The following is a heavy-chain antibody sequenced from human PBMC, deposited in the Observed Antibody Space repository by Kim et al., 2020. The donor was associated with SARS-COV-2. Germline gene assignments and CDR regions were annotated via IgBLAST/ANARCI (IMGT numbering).Heavy chain of an antibody. V-gene: IGHV3-23*01. Sequence: GGSLRLSCAAFGFTFSNYGVSWVRQAPGKGLEWVSAISFGGVTDYADSVRGRFTTSRDNPKSTVYLQMNSLRAEDTAVYYCAGICGTTSCSDDYWGQGTL. D-gene: IGHD2-2*01. J-gene: IGHJ4*02. CDR1: GFTFSNYG. CDR3: AGICGTTSCSDDY. CDR2: ISFGGVT.